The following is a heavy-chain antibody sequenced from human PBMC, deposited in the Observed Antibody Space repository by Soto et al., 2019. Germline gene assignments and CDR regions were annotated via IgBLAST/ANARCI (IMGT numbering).Heavy chain of an antibody. D-gene: IGHD5-18*01. CDR2: IYYSGST. CDR1: GGSISNYY. V-gene: IGHV4-59*06. J-gene: IGHJ4*02. CDR3: AREGYSYGSFDY. Sequence: PSETLSLTCTVSGGSISNYYWSWIRQHPGKGLEWIGYIYYSGSTYYNPSLKSRVTISVDTSKNQFSLKLSSVTAADTAVYYCAREGYSYGSFDYWGQGTLVTVS.